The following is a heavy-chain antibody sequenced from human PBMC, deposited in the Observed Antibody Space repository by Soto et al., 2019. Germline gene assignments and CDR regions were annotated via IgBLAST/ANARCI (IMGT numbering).Heavy chain of an antibody. CDR3: ARDPPSSI. V-gene: IGHV3-30-3*01. Sequence: GGSLRLSCAASGFTFSSYTMHWVRQTPGKGLEWVAGISHDGSDTSYADSVKGRFTISRDNAKNTLYLQMNSLRAEDTAVYYCARDPPSSIWGQGTLVTVSS. D-gene: IGHD3-10*01. CDR1: GFTFSSYT. CDR2: ISHDGSDT. J-gene: IGHJ4*02.